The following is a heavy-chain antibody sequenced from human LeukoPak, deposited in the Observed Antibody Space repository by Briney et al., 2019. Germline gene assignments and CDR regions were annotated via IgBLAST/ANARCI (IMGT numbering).Heavy chain of an antibody. J-gene: IGHJ5*02. CDR2: IIPIFGIA. CDR3: ARSSPRDIVVVPAAITWFDP. Sequence: SVKVSCKASGGTFSSYAISWVRQAPRQGLEWMGRIIPIFGIANYAQKFQGRVTITADKSTSTAYMELSSLRSEDTAVYYCARSSPRDIVVVPAAITWFDPWGQGTQVTVSS. D-gene: IGHD2-2*01. V-gene: IGHV1-69*04. CDR1: GGTFSSYA.